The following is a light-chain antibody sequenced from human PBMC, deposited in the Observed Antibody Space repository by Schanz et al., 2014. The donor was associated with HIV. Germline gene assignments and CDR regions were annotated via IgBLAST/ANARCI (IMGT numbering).Light chain of an antibody. J-gene: IGKJ1*01. V-gene: IGKV1-5*03. CDR1: QSISSE. Sequence: DIQMTQSPSTLSASVGDRVSITCRSSQSISSELAWYQQKPGSAPKLLIYEASSLETGVPSRFSGSGSGTEFTLTISSLQPDDFATYYCQQYDRSSWTFGLGTKVETK. CDR3: QQYDRSSWT. CDR2: EAS.